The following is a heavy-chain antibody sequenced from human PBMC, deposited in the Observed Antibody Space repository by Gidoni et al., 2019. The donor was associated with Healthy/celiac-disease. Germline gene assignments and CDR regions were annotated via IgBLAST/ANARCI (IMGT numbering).Heavy chain of an antibody. Sequence: EVQLVESGGGLVQPGGSLRLSCAASGFTFSSYWMHWVRQAPGKGLVWVSRINSDGSSTSYADSVKGRFTISRDNAKNTLYLQMNSLRAEDTAVYYCAWDLAAAGIYYYYGMDVWGQGTTVTVSS. J-gene: IGHJ6*02. CDR1: GFTFSSYW. V-gene: IGHV3-74*01. D-gene: IGHD6-13*01. CDR3: AWDLAAAGIYYYYGMDV. CDR2: INSDGSST.